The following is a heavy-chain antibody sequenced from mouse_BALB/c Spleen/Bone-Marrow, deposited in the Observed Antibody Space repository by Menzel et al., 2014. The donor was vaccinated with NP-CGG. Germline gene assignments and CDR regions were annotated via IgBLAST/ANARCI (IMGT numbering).Heavy chain of an antibody. V-gene: IGHV5-6-2*01. J-gene: IGHJ2*01. CDR1: GFTFSSYY. D-gene: IGHD1-1*02. CDR3: ARHGGFGNYFDY. CDR2: INSNGGGA. Sequence: EVQLVESGGGLVKLGGSLKLSCAASGFTFSSYYMSWVRQTPEKRLELVAAINSNGGGAYYPDTVKGRFTISRDNAKNTLFLQMSSLKSEDTALYYCARHGGFGNYFDYWGQGTTLTVSS.